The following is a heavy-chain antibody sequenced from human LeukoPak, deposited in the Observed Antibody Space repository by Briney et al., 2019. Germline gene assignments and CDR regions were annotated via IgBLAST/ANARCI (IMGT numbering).Heavy chain of an antibody. CDR2: ISSSGSTI. J-gene: IGHJ4*02. CDR3: ARDLWDFWSGFDY. D-gene: IGHD3-3*01. V-gene: IGHV3-48*03. CDR1: GFTCSGYE. Sequence: GGSLTLYCAASGFTCSGYEMTWLRQAPGQGLEWVSYISSSGSTIYYADSVKGRFTISTDNAKNSLYLQMNSLRAEDTAVYYCARDLWDFWSGFDYWGQGTRVTVSS.